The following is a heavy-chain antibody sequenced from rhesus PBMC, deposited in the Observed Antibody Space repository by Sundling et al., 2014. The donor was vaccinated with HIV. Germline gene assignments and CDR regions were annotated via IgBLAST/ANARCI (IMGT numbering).Heavy chain of an antibody. CDR1: GGSISSYY. D-gene: IGHD1-1*01. Sequence: QVQLQESGPGLVKPSETLSLTCAVSGGSISSYYWCWIRQTPGKGLEYIGRISGSGSSTNYHPSLKSRVTISTDTSKNQFSLKLSSVTAADTAVYYCARGRGTISRFDVWGPGVLVTVSS. CDR3: ARGRGTISRFDV. CDR2: ISGSGSST. V-gene: IGHV4-173*01. J-gene: IGHJ5-1*01.